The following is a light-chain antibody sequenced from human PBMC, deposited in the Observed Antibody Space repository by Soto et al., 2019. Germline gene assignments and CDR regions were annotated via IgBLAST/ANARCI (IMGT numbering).Light chain of an antibody. CDR3: QKYNTVPFT. CDR2: GAS. J-gene: IGKJ3*01. CDR1: EAISIY. V-gene: IGKV1-27*01. Sequence: DTQMTQSPYSLSASVGDRVTITCRASEAISIYLAWYQQKPGKVPNLLIYGASTLQSGVPSRFSGSGSGTAYSLTTSSLQPEDVAANYCQKYNTVPFTFGPGTKVEIK.